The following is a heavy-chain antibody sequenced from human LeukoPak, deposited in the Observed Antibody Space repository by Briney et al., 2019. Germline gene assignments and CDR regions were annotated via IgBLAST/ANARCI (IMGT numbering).Heavy chain of an antibody. CDR2: INPNSGGA. D-gene: IGHD3-22*01. J-gene: IGHJ4*02. CDR1: GYPFINYY. CDR3: ATGRSNSGYYHFDF. Sequence: ASVKVACKASGYPFINYYIHWVRQAPGQGLEWMGRINPNSGGANYAQMSRGRVIMTADTSINTAYMGLTWLTSADTALYYCATGRSNSGYYHFDFWGQGTLVTVSS. V-gene: IGHV1-2*06.